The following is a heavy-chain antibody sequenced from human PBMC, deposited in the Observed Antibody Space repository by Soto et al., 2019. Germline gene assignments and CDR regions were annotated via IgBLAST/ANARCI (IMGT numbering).Heavy chain of an antibody. CDR3: ATGVIWIRYFNVES. Sequence: SVKVSCTASGGSFGNSAITWVRQTPGQGREWVGGFIPVYRTLNYAQKFQGRVTITADECTGRAYMTLSSLASDDTAVYYCATGVIWIRYFNVESGGQGTRVTLSS. CDR2: FIPVYRTL. D-gene: IGHD3-3*01. V-gene: IGHV1-69*13. J-gene: IGHJ4*02. CDR1: GGSFGNSA.